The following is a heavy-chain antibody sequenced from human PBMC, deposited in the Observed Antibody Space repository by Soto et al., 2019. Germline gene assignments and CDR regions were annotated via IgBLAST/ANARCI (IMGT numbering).Heavy chain of an antibody. V-gene: IGHV3-30-3*01. CDR1: GFTFSSYA. J-gene: IGHJ4*02. D-gene: IGHD2-15*01. CDR2: ISYDGSNK. Sequence: QVQLVESGGGVVQPGRSLRLSCAASGFTFSSYAMHWVRQAPGKGLEWVAVISYDGSNKYYADSVKGRFTISRDNSKNTLYLQMNSLRAEDTAVYYCARDPIAGWLDYWGQGTLVTVSS. CDR3: ARDPIAGWLDY.